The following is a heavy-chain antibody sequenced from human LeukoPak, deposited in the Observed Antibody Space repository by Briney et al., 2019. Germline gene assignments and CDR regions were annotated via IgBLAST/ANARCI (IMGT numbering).Heavy chain of an antibody. J-gene: IGHJ3*02. CDR1: GFTFSSYA. CDR2: ISGSGGST. V-gene: IGHV3-23*01. Sequence: GASLRLSCAASGFTFSSYAMSWVRQAPGKGLEWVSAISGSGGSTYYADSVKGRFTISRDNSKNTLYLQMNSLRAEDTAVYYCAKDLPPHLMIVVAHDACDIWGQGTMVTVSS. CDR3: AKDLPPHLMIVVAHDACDI. D-gene: IGHD3-22*01.